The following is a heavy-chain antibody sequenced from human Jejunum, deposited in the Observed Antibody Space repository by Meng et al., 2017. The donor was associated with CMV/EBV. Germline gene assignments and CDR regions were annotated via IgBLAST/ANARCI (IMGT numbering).Heavy chain of an antibody. CDR2: FYSSDTY. V-gene: IGHV4-4*07. CDR3: ARGPGASTREGFDY. Sequence: QAQLPGSGPGLVKPSETLSLTCTVSGGSISNHYWSWIRQSAGKGLEWIGRFYSSDTYNYHPSLNSRLTMSLDTSKNQFSLNLSSVTAADTAIYYCARGPGASTREGFDYWGLGTLVTVSS. CDR1: GGSISNHY. J-gene: IGHJ4*02. D-gene: IGHD1-26*01.